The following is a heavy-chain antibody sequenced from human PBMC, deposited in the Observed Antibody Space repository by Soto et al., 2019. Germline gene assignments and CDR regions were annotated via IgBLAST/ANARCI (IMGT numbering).Heavy chain of an antibody. V-gene: IGHV2-5*01. Sequence: QITLEESGPTLVKPTQTLTLTCSFSGFSLGDVGEGVGWVRQPPGEALEWLALIYWNDAERYNPSLKSRLTITTKPSNNQVLLTMTNMNRLDTTTYHCAAERGCCGSRGVWGQGTLVTVSS. J-gene: IGHJ4*02. CDR3: AAERGCCGSRGV. CDR2: IYWNDAE. CDR1: GFSLGDVGEG. D-gene: IGHD2-21*01.